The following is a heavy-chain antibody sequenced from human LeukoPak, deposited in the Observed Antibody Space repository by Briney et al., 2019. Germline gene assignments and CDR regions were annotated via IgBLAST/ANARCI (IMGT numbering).Heavy chain of an antibody. CDR1: GFTFSPYW. CDR3: ARDSSGWGFDD. CDR2: IRSDGSST. Sequence: GGSLRLSCAASGFTFSPYWMHWVRQAPGKGLLWVSGIRSDGSSTIYADSVKGRFTISRDNARNTLYLQVNSLRAEDTAVYYCARDSSGWGFDDWGQGSLVTVSS. D-gene: IGHD6-25*01. J-gene: IGHJ4*02. V-gene: IGHV3-74*01.